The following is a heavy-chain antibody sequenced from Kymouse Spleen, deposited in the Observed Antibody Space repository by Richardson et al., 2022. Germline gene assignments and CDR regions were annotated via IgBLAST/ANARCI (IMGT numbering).Heavy chain of an antibody. J-gene: IGHJ6*02. CDR3: ARDVLLWFGESYYYYYGMDV. D-gene: IGHD3-10*01. CDR1: GFTFSSYS. Sequence: EVQLVESGGGLVKPGGSLRLSCAASGFTFSSYSMNWVRQAPGKGLEWVSSISSSSSYIYYADSVKGRFTISRDNAKNSLYLQMNSLRAEDTAVYYCARDVLLWFGESYYYYYGMDVWGQGTTVTVSS. V-gene: IGHV3-21*03. CDR2: ISSSSSYI.